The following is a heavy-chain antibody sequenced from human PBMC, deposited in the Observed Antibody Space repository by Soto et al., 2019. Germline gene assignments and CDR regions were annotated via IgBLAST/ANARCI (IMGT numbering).Heavy chain of an antibody. D-gene: IGHD6-13*01. CDR2: IYYSGST. CDR3: ARGRLAAAGHDY. V-gene: IGHV4-59*01. J-gene: IGHJ4*02. CDR1: GGSISSYY. Sequence: TVSGGSISSYYWSWIRQPPGKGLEWIGYIYYSGSTNYNPSLKSRVTISVDTSKNQFSLKLSSVTAADTAVYYCARGRLAAAGHDYWGQGTLVTVSS.